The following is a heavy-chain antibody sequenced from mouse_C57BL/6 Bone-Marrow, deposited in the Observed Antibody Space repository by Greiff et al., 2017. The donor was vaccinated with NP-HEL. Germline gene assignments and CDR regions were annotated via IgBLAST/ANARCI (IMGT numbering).Heavy chain of an antibody. CDR1: GYAFSSYW. D-gene: IGHD2-3*01. V-gene: IGHV1-80*01. Sequence: QVQLKQSGAELVKPGASVKISCKASGYAFSSYWMNWVKQRPGKGLEGIGQIYPGDGDTNYNGKFKGKATLTADKSSSTAYMQLSSLTSEDSAVYFCARDGWLLPWFAYWGQGTLVTVSA. CDR2: IYPGDGDT. CDR3: ARDGWLLPWFAY. J-gene: IGHJ3*01.